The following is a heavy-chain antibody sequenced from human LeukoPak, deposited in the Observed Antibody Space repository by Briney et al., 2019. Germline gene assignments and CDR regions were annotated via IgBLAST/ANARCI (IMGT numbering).Heavy chain of an antibody. Sequence: ASAKVSCKASGYTFTSYDINWVRQATGQGLEWMGWMNPNSGNTGYAQKFQGRVTMTRNTSISTAYMELSSLRSEDTAVYYCARVRRAGYYDILTGLYYYYGMDVWGQGTTVTVSS. CDR2: MNPNSGNT. D-gene: IGHD3-9*01. J-gene: IGHJ6*02. V-gene: IGHV1-8*01. CDR3: ARVRRAGYYDILTGLYYYYGMDV. CDR1: GYTFTSYD.